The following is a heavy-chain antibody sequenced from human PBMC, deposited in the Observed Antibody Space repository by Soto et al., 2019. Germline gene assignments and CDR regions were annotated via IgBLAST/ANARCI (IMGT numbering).Heavy chain of an antibody. J-gene: IGHJ6*02. Sequence: RRLSCAASGFTFSSYAMHWVRQAPGKGLEWVAVISYDGSNKYYADSVKGRFTISRDNSKNTLYLQMNSLRAEDTAVYYCAREGAYYDFWSGYQLGDYYGMDVWGQGTTVTVSS. CDR3: AREGAYYDFWSGYQLGDYYGMDV. D-gene: IGHD3-3*01. CDR2: ISYDGSNK. CDR1: GFTFSSYA. V-gene: IGHV3-30-3*01.